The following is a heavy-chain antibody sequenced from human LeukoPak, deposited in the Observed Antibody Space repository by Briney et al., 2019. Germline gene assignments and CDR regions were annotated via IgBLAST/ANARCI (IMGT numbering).Heavy chain of an antibody. Sequence: SETLSLTCAVSGGSFSGYYWSWIRQPPGKGLEWIGEINHSGSTNYNPSLTSRVTISVDTSKNQFSLKLSSVTAADTAVYYCARVRGLDFWSGYYAHWGQGTLVTVSS. D-gene: IGHD3-3*01. CDR1: GGSFSGYY. V-gene: IGHV4-34*01. J-gene: IGHJ4*02. CDR3: ARVRGLDFWSGYYAH. CDR2: INHSGST.